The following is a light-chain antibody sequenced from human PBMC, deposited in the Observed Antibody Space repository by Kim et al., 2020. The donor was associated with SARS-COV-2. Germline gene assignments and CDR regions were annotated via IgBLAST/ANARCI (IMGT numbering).Light chain of an antibody. CDR1: QSISSW. CDR2: KAS. V-gene: IGKV1-5*03. J-gene: IGKJ2*01. Sequence: DIQMTQSPSILSASVGDRVTITCRASQSISSWLAWYQQKPGKAPEVLIYKASSLKSGVPSRFSGSGPGTEFTLTISSLQPDDFATYYCQQYNGCFGQGTKLEI. CDR3: QQYNGC.